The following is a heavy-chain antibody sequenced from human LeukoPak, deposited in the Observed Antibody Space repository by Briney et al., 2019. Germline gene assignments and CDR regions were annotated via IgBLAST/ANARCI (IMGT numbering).Heavy chain of an antibody. CDR2: INSDGSST. V-gene: IGHV3-74*01. Sequence: GGSLRLSCAASGFTFSSYWMHWVRQAPGKGLVWVSRINSDGSSTSYADSVKGQFTISRDNAKNTLYLQMNSLRAEDTAVYYCARDAYDILTGYYEGAFDIWGQGTMVTVSS. CDR1: GFTFSSYW. J-gene: IGHJ3*02. D-gene: IGHD3-9*01. CDR3: ARDAYDILTGYYEGAFDI.